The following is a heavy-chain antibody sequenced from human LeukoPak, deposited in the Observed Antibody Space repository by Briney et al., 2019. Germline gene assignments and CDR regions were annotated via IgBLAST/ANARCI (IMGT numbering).Heavy chain of an antibody. Sequence: SGGSLRLSCAASGFTFSSYGMHWVRQAPGKGLEWVAVIWYDGSNKYYADSVKGRFTISRDNSKNTLYLQTNSLRAEDTAVYYCARDLYDSSGYYQNWFDPWGQGTLVTVSS. CDR1: GFTFSSYG. V-gene: IGHV3-33*01. CDR2: IWYDGSNK. J-gene: IGHJ5*02. D-gene: IGHD3-22*01. CDR3: ARDLYDSSGYYQNWFDP.